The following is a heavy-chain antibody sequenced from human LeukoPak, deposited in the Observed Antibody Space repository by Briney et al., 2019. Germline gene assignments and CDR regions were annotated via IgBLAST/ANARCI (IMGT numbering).Heavy chain of an antibody. CDR3: VTYYFDSSGPKKNY. V-gene: IGHV4-34*01. CDR1: GVSFSGYY. J-gene: IGHJ4*02. CDR2: INHSGST. Sequence: SETLSLTCAVYGVSFSGYYWSWIRQPPGKGLEWIGEINHSGSTNYNPSLKSRVAISVDTSKKQFSLKLSSVTAADTAVYYCVTYYFDSSGPKKNYWGQGTLVTVSS. D-gene: IGHD3-22*01.